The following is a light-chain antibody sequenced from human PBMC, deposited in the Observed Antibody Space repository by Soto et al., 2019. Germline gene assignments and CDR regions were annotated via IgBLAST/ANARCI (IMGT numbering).Light chain of an antibody. CDR1: QSISTW. CDR2: KTF. J-gene: IGKJ1*01. CDR3: QQYNSFPWP. V-gene: IGKV1-5*03. Sequence: DIQVTQSPSTLSASVGDRVTITCRASQSISTWLAWFQQKPGKAPQLLIYKTFSVQNGVPSRFSGSGSRTDFTLTIIILQPEDSATYYGQQYNSFPWPFAQGTKVDIK.